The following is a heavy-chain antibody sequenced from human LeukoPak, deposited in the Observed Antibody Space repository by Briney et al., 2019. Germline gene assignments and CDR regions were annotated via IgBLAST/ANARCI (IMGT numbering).Heavy chain of an antibody. CDR1: GFTFKSYW. V-gene: IGHV3-15*01. Sequence: GGSLRLSCAASGFTFKSYWMSWVRQAPGKGLEWVGRIKSKTDGGTTDYAAPVKGRFTISRDDSKNTLYLQMNSLKTEDTAVYYCTTDYDILTGYYNFDYWGQGTLVTVSS. D-gene: IGHD3-9*01. J-gene: IGHJ4*02. CDR3: TTDYDILTGYYNFDY. CDR2: IKSKTDGGTT.